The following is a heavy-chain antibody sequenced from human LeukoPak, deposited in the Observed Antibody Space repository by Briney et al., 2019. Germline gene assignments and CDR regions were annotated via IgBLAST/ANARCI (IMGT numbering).Heavy chain of an antibody. J-gene: IGHJ4*02. CDR1: GGTFSSYA. Sequence: GASVKVSCKASGGTFSSYAISWVRQAPGQGLEWMGGIIPIFGTANYAQKFQGRVTITTDESTSTAYMELSSLRSEDTAVYYCAILPYDILTGYSPTGGYWGQGTLVTVSS. D-gene: IGHD3-9*01. CDR3: AILPYDILTGYSPTGGY. V-gene: IGHV1-69*05. CDR2: IIPIFGTA.